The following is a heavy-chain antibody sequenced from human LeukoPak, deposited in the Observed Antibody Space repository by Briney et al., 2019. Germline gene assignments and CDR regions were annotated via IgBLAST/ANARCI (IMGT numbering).Heavy chain of an antibody. CDR1: GGSISSYC. V-gene: IGHV4-4*07. D-gene: IGHD3-22*01. J-gene: IGHJ3*02. CDR2: IYTSGST. CDR3: ARVSSSGPAVNNDAFDI. Sequence: PSETLSLTCTVSGGSISSYCWSWIRQPAGKGLEWIGRIYTSGSTNYNPPLKSRVTMSVDTSKNQFSLKLSSVTAADTAVYYCARVSSSGPAVNNDAFDIWGQGTMVTVSS.